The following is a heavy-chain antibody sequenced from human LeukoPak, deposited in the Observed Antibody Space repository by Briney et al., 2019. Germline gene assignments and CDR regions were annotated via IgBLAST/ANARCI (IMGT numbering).Heavy chain of an antibody. D-gene: IGHD4-17*01. V-gene: IGHV3-64*01. CDR2: ISSDGDST. Sequence: GGSLRLSCAASRFTFSSYALHWVRQAPGKVLEYVSSISSDGDSTYYASSVTGRFTISRDNSKNTLYLHMGSLRADDMAVYYCARGGTTVPLNAFDFWGQGTLVTVSS. J-gene: IGHJ3*01. CDR1: RFTFSSYA. CDR3: ARGGTTVPLNAFDF.